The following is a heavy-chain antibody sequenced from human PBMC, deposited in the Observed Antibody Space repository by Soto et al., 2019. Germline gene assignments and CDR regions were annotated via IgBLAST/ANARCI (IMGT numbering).Heavy chain of an antibody. J-gene: IGHJ4*02. Sequence: QVQLVQSGGEVKKPGASVKVSCKASAYTFTNYGISWVRQAPGQGLEWMGWISAYNGNINYAQKFRGRVTMTTDTSTSSAYVEVRSLRSDDTAVYYCARSGISWNLREFDSLGQGTLVTVSS. D-gene: IGHD6-13*01. CDR2: ISAYNGNI. V-gene: IGHV1-18*01. CDR3: ARSGISWNLREFDS. CDR1: AYTFTNYG.